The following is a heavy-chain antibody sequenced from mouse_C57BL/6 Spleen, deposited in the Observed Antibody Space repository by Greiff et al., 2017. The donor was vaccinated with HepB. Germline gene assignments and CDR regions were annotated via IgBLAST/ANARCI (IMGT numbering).Heavy chain of an antibody. V-gene: IGHV1-15*01. J-gene: IGHJ3*01. CDR1: GYTFTDYE. CDR2: IDPETGGT. Sequence: QVQLKESGAELVRPGASVTLSCKASGYTFTDYEMHWVKQTPVHGLEWIGAIDPETGGTAYNQKFKGKAILTADKSSSTAYMELRSLTSEDSAVYYCARRGDTPFAYWGQGTLVTVSA. CDR3: ARRGDTPFAY.